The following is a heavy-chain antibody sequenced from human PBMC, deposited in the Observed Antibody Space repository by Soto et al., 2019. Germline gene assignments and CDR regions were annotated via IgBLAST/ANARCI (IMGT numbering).Heavy chain of an antibody. CDR1: GFTFSSYS. J-gene: IGHJ6*02. CDR3: AREAGGSYFYYYYGMDV. CDR2: ISSSSSYI. Sequence: PGGSLRLSCAASGFTFSSYSMNWVRQAPGKGLEWVSSISSSSSYIYYADSVKGRFTISRDNAKNTLYLQMNSLRAEDTAVYYCAREAGGSYFYYYYGMDVWGQGTTVTVSS. D-gene: IGHD1-26*01. V-gene: IGHV3-21*01.